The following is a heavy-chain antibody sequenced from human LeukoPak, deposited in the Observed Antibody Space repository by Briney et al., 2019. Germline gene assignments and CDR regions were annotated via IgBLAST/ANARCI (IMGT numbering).Heavy chain of an antibody. V-gene: IGHV3-21*01. D-gene: IGHD5-12*01. CDR2: ITSSDTYI. CDR3: ARGPSGYHNT. CDR1: GFTFNNYN. Sequence: GGSLRLSCAASGFTFNNYNMNWVRQAPGRALEWVSSITSSDTYIFYADSVKGRFTISRDNSKNTLYLQMNSLRAEVTAVYYCARGPSGYHNTGGQGTLVTVSS. J-gene: IGHJ4*02.